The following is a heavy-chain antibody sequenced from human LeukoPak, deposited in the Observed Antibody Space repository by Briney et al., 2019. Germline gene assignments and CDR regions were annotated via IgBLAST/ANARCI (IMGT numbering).Heavy chain of an antibody. V-gene: IGHV1-2*02. Sequence: ASVKVSCKAPGYTFTGYYMHWVRQAPGQGLEWMGWINPNSGGTNYAQKFQGRVTMTRDTSISTAYMELSRLRSDDTAVYYCARDIVVVPAAKSVSGTYYYYGMDVWGQGTTVTVSS. D-gene: IGHD2-2*01. CDR2: INPNSGGT. CDR1: GYTFTGYY. CDR3: ARDIVVVPAAKSVSGTYYYYGMDV. J-gene: IGHJ6*02.